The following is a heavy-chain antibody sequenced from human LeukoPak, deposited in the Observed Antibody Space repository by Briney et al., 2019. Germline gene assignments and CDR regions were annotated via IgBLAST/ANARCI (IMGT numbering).Heavy chain of an antibody. CDR2: INAGNGNT. CDR1: GYTFTSYA. CDR3: ASDYYYYYGMDV. Sequence: ASVKVSCKASGYTFTSYAMHWVRQAPGQRLEWMGWINAGNGNTKYSQKFQGRVTITRDTPASTAYMELSSLRSEDTAVYYCASDYYYYYGMDVWGQGTTVTVSS. J-gene: IGHJ6*02. V-gene: IGHV1-3*01.